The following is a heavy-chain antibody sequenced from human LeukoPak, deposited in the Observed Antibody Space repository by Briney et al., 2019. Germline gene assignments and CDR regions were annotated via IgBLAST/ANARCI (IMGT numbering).Heavy chain of an antibody. Sequence: PGGSLRLSCAASGFTFSSYTMNWVRQAPGEGLEWVSYISSSGSISYADSVKGRFTISRDNAKNSPYLQMNSLRDEDTAVYYCARMIDYNYGYAFDYWGQGTLVTVSS. CDR1: GFTFSSYT. J-gene: IGHJ4*02. V-gene: IGHV3-48*02. CDR3: ARMIDYNYGYAFDY. CDR2: ISSSGSI. D-gene: IGHD5-18*01.